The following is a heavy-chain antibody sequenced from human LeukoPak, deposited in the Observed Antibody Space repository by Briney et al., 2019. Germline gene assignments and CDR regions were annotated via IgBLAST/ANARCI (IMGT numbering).Heavy chain of an antibody. CDR3: AKDFRIGYSAHFDY. J-gene: IGHJ4*02. CDR1: GFTFRSHA. CDR2: IYENGGTT. V-gene: IGHV3-23*01. D-gene: IGHD2-21*01. Sequence: QTGGSLRLSGVGSGFTFRSHAMSWVRQAPEKGLEFVSGIYENGGTTYYADSVKGRFSIPRDNSKNTLYLQMDSLRGEDTAVYYCAKDFRIGYSAHFDYWGQGALVTVSS.